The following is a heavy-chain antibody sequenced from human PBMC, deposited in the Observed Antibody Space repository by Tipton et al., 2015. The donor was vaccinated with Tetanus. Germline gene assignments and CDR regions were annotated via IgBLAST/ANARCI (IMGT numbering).Heavy chain of an antibody. D-gene: IGHD1-26*01. Sequence: GSLRLSCAASGLTFRSSWMSWVRQAPGKGLEWVANINPGGSEGYYVDSVKGRFTISRDNTKNSLFLQMNSLRVEDTAIYYCAKTGRDYDYWGQGTLVTVSS. CDR3: AKTGRDYDY. CDR1: GLTFRSSW. CDR2: INPGGSEG. J-gene: IGHJ4*02. V-gene: IGHV3-7*01.